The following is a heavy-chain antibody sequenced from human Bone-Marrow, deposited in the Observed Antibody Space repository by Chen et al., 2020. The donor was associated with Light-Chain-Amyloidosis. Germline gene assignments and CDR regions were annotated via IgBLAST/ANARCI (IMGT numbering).Heavy chain of an antibody. CDR3: AKDGSYYYDSSGYAGFDY. V-gene: IGHV3-23*01. D-gene: IGHD3-22*01. J-gene: IGHJ4*02. CDR1: GFTFSSYA. CDR2: ISGSGGST. Sequence: EVQLLESGGGLVQPGGSLGLSCAASGFTFSSYAMSWVRQAPGKGREWVSAISGSGGSTYYANSVKGRFTISRDNSKNTLYLQMNSLRAEDTAVYYCAKDGSYYYDSSGYAGFDYWGQGTLVTVSS.